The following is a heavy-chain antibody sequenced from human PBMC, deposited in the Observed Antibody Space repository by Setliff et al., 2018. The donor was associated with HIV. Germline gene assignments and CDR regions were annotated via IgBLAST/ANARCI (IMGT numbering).Heavy chain of an antibody. D-gene: IGHD3-22*01. Sequence: SETLSLTCTVSGGSISNSRYYWSWIRQSPGKGLEWIGNIHYTGISDINPSLKRRATISLDRPKIQFSLKLSSVTAADTAVYYCASRVYYYDESRILREEGFVPWGQGTLVTVSS. CDR2: IHYTGIS. J-gene: IGHJ5*02. CDR3: ASRVYYYDESRILREEGFVP. CDR1: GGSISNSRYY. V-gene: IGHV4-39*07.